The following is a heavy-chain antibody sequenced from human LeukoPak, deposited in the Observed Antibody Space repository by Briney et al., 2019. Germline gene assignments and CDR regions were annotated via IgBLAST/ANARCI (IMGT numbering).Heavy chain of an antibody. CDR3: ARDGPILTGYYNVDY. CDR2: IYSGGST. V-gene: IGHV3-66*01. Sequence: PGGSLRLSCAASGFTVSSNYMSWVRQAPGKGLEWVSVIYSGGSTYYADSVKGRFTISRDNSKNTLYLQMNSLRAEDTAVYYCARDGPILTGYYNVDYWGQGTLVTVSS. D-gene: IGHD3-9*01. CDR1: GFTVSSNY. J-gene: IGHJ4*02.